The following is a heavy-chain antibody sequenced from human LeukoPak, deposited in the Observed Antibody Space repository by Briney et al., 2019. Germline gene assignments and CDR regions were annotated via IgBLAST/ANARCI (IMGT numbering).Heavy chain of an antibody. CDR1: GFTFSFYG. J-gene: IGHJ3*02. V-gene: IGHV3-30*02. CDR2: IQYDGSYK. Sequence: GGSLRLSCATSGFTFSFYGMHWVRQAPGKGLEWVAFIQYDGSYKFYADSVQGRFSISRDNSKNTLFLQMNSLRAEDTAVYYCAKVTVKSRAFDIWGQGTMVTVSS. CDR3: AKVTVKSRAFDI.